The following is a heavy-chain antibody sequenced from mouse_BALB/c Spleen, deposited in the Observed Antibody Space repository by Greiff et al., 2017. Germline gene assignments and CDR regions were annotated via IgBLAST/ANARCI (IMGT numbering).Heavy chain of an antibody. D-gene: IGHD2-1*01. V-gene: IGHV5-12-1*01. CDR2: ISSGGGST. CDR1: GFAFSSYD. CDR3: ARCYGNNTFDY. J-gene: IGHJ2*01. Sequence: EVKLVESGGGLVKPGGSLKLSCAASGFAFSSYDMSWVRQTPEKRLEWVAYISSGGGSTYYPDTVKGRFTISRDNAKNTLYLQMSSLKSEDTAMYYCARCYGNNTFDYWGQGTTLTVSS.